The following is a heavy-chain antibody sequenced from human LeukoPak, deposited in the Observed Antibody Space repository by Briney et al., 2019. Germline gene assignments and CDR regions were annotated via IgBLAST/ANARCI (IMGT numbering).Heavy chain of an antibody. V-gene: IGHV3-21*05. D-gene: IGHD4-17*01. CDR1: GFTFSPYS. CDR2: ISSGSTLT. J-gene: IGHJ4*02. CDR3: TRDADGNFDY. Sequence: PGRSLRLSCAASGFTFSPYSMNWVRQAPGRGLDWVSYISSGSTLTHYADSVRGRFTISRDDAENSLYLNMNSLTAEDTAVYYCTRDADGNFDYWGQGTLVTVSS.